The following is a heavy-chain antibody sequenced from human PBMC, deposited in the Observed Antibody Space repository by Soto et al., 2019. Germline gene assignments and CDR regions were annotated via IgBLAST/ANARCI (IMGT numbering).Heavy chain of an antibody. CDR3: ARLENWSYPWYFDF. V-gene: IGHV4-39*02. Sequence: QLQLQESGPGLVKPSETLSLTCTVSGDSISSTNFYWGWIRQPPGKGLQWIGNIYYSGSTYYNPSLKSRVTISVDTSKNHFSLNLSSVTAADTAVYYCARLENWSYPWYFDFWGQGTLVTVSS. D-gene: IGHD1-1*01. CDR1: GDSISSTNFY. J-gene: IGHJ4*02. CDR2: IYYSGST.